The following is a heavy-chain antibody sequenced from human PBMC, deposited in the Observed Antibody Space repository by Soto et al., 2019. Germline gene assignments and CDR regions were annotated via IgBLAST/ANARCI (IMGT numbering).Heavy chain of an antibody. CDR3: ARDRVYYYDSSGYYNFDY. J-gene: IGHJ4*02. V-gene: IGHV3-30*09. D-gene: IGHD3-22*01. Sequence: QVQLVESGGGVVQPGRSLRLSCAASGFIFNNYAMHWVRQAPGKGLEWVAVISYDGNNQYYADSVKGRFAISRDNSKNTLYLQMNSLRDEDTAVYYCARDRVYYYDSSGYYNFDYWGQGSLVTVSS. CDR2: ISYDGNNQ. CDR1: GFIFNNYA.